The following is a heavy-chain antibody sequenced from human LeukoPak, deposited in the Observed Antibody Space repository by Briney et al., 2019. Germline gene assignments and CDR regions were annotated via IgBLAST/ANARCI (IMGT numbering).Heavy chain of an antibody. CDR1: GFTFSSYA. Sequence: PGGSLRLSCAASGFTFSSYAMSWVRQAPGKGLEWVSAISGSGGSTYYADSVKVRFTISRDNSKNTLYLQMNSLRAEDTAVYYCAKDAPIAAAGTNWFDPWGQGTLVTVSS. CDR3: AKDAPIAAAGTNWFDP. CDR2: ISGSGGST. D-gene: IGHD6-13*01. V-gene: IGHV3-23*01. J-gene: IGHJ5*02.